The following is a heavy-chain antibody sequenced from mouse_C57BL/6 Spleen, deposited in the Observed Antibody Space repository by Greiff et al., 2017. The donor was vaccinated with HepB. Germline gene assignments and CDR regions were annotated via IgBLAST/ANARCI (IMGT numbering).Heavy chain of an antibody. CDR2: INYDGSST. CDR1: GFTFSDYY. J-gene: IGHJ3*01. D-gene: IGHD2-4*01. V-gene: IGHV5-16*01. CDR3: AREADYDGAWFAY. Sequence: EVQLVESEGGLVQPGSSMKLSCTASGFTFSDYYMAWVRQVPEKGLEWVANINYDGSSTYYLDSLKSRFIISRDNAKNILYLQMSSLKSEDTATYYCAREADYDGAWFAYWGQGTLVTVSA.